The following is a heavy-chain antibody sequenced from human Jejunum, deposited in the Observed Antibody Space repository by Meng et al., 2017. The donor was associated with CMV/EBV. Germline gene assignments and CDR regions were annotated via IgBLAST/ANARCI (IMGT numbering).Heavy chain of an antibody. J-gene: IGHJ4*02. CDR2: IHYDGSNK. CDR1: RHG. V-gene: IGHV3-30*02. Sequence: RHGMHWVRQAPGRGLEWVAFIHYDGSNKYYADSVKGRFTISRDNSKNTLYLQMNSLRAEDTAVYYCVRDRSKETSGYYYGYFDYWGQGTLVTVSS. D-gene: IGHD3-22*01. CDR3: VRDRSKETSGYYYGYFDY.